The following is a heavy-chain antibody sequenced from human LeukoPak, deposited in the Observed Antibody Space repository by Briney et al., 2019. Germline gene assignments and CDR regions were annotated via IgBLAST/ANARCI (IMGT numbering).Heavy chain of an antibody. CDR3: AREGTDRDYYDSSGYYPDAFDI. J-gene: IGHJ3*02. D-gene: IGHD3-22*01. V-gene: IGHV1-69*01. CDR2: IIPIFGTA. Sequence: SVKVSCKASGGTFSSYAISWVRQAPGQGLEWMGGIIPIFGTANYAQKFQGRVTITADESTSTAYMELSSLRSEDTAVYYCAREGTDRDYYDSSGYYPDAFDIWGQGTMVTVSS. CDR1: GGTFSSYA.